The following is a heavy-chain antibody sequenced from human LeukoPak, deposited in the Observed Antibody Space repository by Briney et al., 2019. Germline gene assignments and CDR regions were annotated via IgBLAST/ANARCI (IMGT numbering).Heavy chain of an antibody. J-gene: IGHJ4*02. CDR3: AKDQGFGELWGSLLPY. CDR2: INSDGSST. V-gene: IGHV3-74*01. CDR1: GFTFSSYW. D-gene: IGHD3-10*01. Sequence: GGSLRLSCAASGFTFSSYWMHWVRQAPGKGLVWVSRINSDGSSTSYADSVKGRFTISRDNAKNTLYLQMNSLRAEDTAVYYCAKDQGFGELWGSLLPYWGQGTLVTVSS.